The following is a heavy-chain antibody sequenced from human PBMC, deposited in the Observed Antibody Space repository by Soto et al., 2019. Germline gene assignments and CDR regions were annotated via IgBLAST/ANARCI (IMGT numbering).Heavy chain of an antibody. CDR2: ISGGGDTT. D-gene: IGHD3-10*01. Sequence: EVQLLESGGGLVQPGGSLRLSCAASGFTFNNYAMTGVRQAPGKGLEWVSAISGGGDTTSYADSVKGRFTVSSDGSKNTLYLQMSSLRAEDTALYYCAKGRGGSGSLTPRVDFWGQGTLVTVSS. CDR1: GFTFNNYA. V-gene: IGHV3-23*01. J-gene: IGHJ4*02. CDR3: AKGRGGSGSLTPRVDF.